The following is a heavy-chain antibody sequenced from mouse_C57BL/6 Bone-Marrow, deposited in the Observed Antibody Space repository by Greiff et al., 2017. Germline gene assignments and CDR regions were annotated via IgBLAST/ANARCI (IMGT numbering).Heavy chain of an antibody. V-gene: IGHV5-17*01. Sequence: EVHLVESGGGLVKPGGSLKLSCAASGFTFSDYGMHWVRQAPEKGLEWVAYISSGSSTIYYADTVKGRFTISRDNAKNTLFLQMTSLRSEDTAMYYCAKPYGNYPSGCAYWGQGTLVTVSA. J-gene: IGHJ3*01. CDR3: AKPYGNYPSGCAY. CDR1: GFTFSDYG. CDR2: ISSGSSTI. D-gene: IGHD2-1*01.